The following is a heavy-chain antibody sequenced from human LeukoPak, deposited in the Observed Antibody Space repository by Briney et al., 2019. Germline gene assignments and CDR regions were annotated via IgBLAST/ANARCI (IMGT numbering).Heavy chain of an antibody. Sequence: FTXXXDSMNWVRQGPGKGVEWVSSISSSSSYIYYAVSVKARFTISRDNAKNSLYLQMNSLRAEDTAVYYCARAVPLWFGESGFDYLGQGTLVTVSS. CDR1: FTXXXDS. D-gene: IGHD3-10*01. CDR3: ARAVPLWFGESGFDY. CDR2: ISSSSSYI. V-gene: IGHV3-21*01. J-gene: IGHJ4*02.